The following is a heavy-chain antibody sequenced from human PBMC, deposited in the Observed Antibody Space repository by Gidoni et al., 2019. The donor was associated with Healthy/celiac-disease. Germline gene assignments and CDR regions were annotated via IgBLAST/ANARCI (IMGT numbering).Heavy chain of an antibody. Sequence: QVQLVESGGGVVQPGRSLRLSCAASGFTFSSYGRHWVRQAPGKGLEWVAVISYDGSNKYYADSVKGRFTISRDNSKNTLYLQMNSLRAEDTAVYYCAKDLFPANYYDSSGYLDYWGQGTLVTVSS. D-gene: IGHD3-22*01. CDR3: AKDLFPANYYDSSGYLDY. CDR2: ISYDGSNK. V-gene: IGHV3-30*18. CDR1: GFTFSSYG. J-gene: IGHJ4*02.